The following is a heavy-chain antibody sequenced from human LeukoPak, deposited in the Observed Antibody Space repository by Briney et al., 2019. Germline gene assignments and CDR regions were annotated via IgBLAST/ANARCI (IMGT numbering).Heavy chain of an antibody. J-gene: IGHJ4*02. CDR2: IIPILGIA. Sequence: SVKDSCKASGGTFSSYAISWVRQAPGQGLEWMGRIIPILGIANYAQKFQGRVTITADKSTSTAYMELSSLRSEDTAVYYCGRDVAAAGAFFDYWGQGTLVTVSS. D-gene: IGHD6-13*01. CDR3: GRDVAAAGAFFDY. V-gene: IGHV1-69*04. CDR1: GGTFSSYA.